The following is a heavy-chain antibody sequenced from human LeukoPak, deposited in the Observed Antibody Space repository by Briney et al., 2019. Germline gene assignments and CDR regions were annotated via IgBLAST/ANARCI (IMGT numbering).Heavy chain of an antibody. J-gene: IGHJ4*02. CDR3: ASGYCSGGSCYSLDY. V-gene: IGHV1-18*04. CDR1: GYTFTSYY. D-gene: IGHD2-15*01. CDR2: ISAYNGNT. Sequence: ASVKVSCKASGYTFTSYYMHWVRQAPGQGLEWMGWISAYNGNTNYAQKLQGRVTMTTDTSTSTAYMELRSLRSDDTAVYYCASGYCSGGSCYSLDYWGQGTLVTVSS.